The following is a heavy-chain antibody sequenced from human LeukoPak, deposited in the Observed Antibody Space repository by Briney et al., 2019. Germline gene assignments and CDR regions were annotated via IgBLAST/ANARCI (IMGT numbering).Heavy chain of an antibody. J-gene: IGHJ4*02. Sequence: GGSLRLSCAASGFTFSSYRMSWVRQAPGKGLEWVAHIKEDGSDKYHVDSVKGRFTISRDNAKNSLYLQMNSLRAEDTAVYYCARELNWDADYWGQGTLVTVSS. CDR2: IKEDGSDK. CDR1: GFTFSSYR. CDR3: ARELNWDADY. V-gene: IGHV3-7*04. D-gene: IGHD1-1*01.